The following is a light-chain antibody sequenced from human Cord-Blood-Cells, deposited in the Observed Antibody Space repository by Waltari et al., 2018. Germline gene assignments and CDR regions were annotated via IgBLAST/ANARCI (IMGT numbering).Light chain of an antibody. CDR3: SSYAGSNNFVV. V-gene: IGLV2-8*01. Sequence: QSALTQPPSASGSPGQSVTISCTGTSSDVGGHNYVSWYQQHPGKAPKLMIYEVSKRPSGVPDRFSGSKSGNTASLTVSGLQAEDEADYYCSSYAGSNNFVVVGGGTKLTVL. CDR2: EVS. J-gene: IGLJ2*01. CDR1: SSDVGGHNY.